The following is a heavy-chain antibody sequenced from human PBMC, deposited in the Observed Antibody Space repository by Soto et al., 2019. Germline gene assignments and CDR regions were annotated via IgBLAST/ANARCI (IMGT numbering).Heavy chain of an antibody. J-gene: IGHJ5*02. V-gene: IGHV1-18*01. CDR3: ARDPQGAAGDNWFDP. CDR2: ISAYNGNT. Sequence: ASVKVSCKASGYTFTSYGISWVRQAPGQGLEWMGWISAYNGNTNYAQKLQGRVTMTTDTSTSTAYMELRSLRSDDTAVYYCARDPQGAAGDNWFDPWGQGTLVTVSS. D-gene: IGHD6-13*01. CDR1: GYTFTSYG.